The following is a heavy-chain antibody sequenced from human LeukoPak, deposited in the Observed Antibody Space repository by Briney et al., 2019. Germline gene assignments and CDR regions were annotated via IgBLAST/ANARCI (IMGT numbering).Heavy chain of an antibody. CDR3: ATNGVDFDY. D-gene: IGHD4-17*01. CDR2: MNPNSGNT. Sequence: ASVRVSCTASGYTFTSYDINWVRQATGQGREWMGWMNPNSGNTGYAQKFQGRVTMTRNTSISTAYMELSSLRSEDTAVYYCATNGVDFDYWGQGTLVTVSS. V-gene: IGHV1-8*01. CDR1: GYTFTSYD. J-gene: IGHJ4*02.